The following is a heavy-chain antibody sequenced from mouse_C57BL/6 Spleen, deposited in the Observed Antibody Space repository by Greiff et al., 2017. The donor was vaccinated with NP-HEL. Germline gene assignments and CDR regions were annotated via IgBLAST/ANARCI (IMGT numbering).Heavy chain of an antibody. V-gene: IGHV1-39*01. D-gene: IGHD1-1*02. CDR1: GYSFTDYN. CDR3: SRSSYGPRWYFDY. CDR2: INPNYGTT. Sequence: EVQLQQSGPELVKPGASVKISCKASGYSFTDYNMNWVKQSNGKSLEWIGVINPNYGTTSYNQKFKGKATLTVDQSSSTAYMQLYSLTSEASAVYYCSRSSYGPRWYFDYWGQGTTLTVSS. J-gene: IGHJ2*01.